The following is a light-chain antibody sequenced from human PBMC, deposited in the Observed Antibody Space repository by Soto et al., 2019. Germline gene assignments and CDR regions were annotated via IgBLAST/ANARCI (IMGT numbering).Light chain of an antibody. CDR3: QHSYRTPRLLT. J-gene: IGKJ4*01. CDR2: AAS. V-gene: IGKV1-39*01. CDR1: QSISSS. Sequence: DIQMTQSPSSLSASVGDRVTINCRASQSISSSLNWYQQKPGKAHKLLIYAASSLQSGVPSRFSGSGSGTDFTLTISSLQPEDFATYYCQHSYRTPRLLTFGGGTKLEIK.